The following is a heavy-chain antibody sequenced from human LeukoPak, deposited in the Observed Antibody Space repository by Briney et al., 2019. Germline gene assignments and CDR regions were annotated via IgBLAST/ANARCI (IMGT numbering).Heavy chain of an antibody. CDR3: AREFATMVRGGYRYFDY. J-gene: IGHJ4*02. Sequence: GGSLRLSCAASVFTFSSYSMNWVRQAPGKGLEWVSSISSSSTYIFYADSVKGRFTISRDNAKNSLYLQMNSLRAEDTAVYYCAREFATMVRGGYRYFDYWGQGTLVTVSS. D-gene: IGHD3-10*01. CDR1: VFTFSSYS. CDR2: ISSSSTYI. V-gene: IGHV3-21*01.